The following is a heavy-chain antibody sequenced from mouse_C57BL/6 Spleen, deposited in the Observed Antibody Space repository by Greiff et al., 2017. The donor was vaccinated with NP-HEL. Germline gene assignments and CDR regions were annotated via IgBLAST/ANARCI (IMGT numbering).Heavy chain of an antibody. CDR2: ISDGDSYT. J-gene: IGHJ3*01. D-gene: IGHD2-1*01. CDR3: ARGGNCGAY. Sequence: DVKLVESGGGLVKPGGSLKLSCAASGFTFTSYAMSWVRQTPEKRLEWVATISDGDSYTYYPDNVKGRFTIARDNAKNNLYLQMSQLRSEDTAMYYCARGGNCGAYWGQGTLVTVSA. V-gene: IGHV5-4*03. CDR1: GFTFTSYA.